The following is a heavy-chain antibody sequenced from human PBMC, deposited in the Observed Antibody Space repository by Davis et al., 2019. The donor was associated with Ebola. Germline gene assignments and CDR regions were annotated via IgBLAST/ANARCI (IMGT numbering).Heavy chain of an antibody. V-gene: IGHV4-4*02. CDR3: VRDRVYGVVVLEYYYGMDV. J-gene: IGHJ6*04. CDR2: IYHSGAT. CDR1: GGSISSSSW. D-gene: IGHD2-2*01. Sequence: SETLSLTCEVSGGSISSSSWWSWVRQSPGKGLEWIGEIYHSGATNYNPSLKSRITMSVDKSKNQFSLKLSSVTAADTAVYYCVRDRVYGVVVLEYYYGMDVWGKGTTVTVSS.